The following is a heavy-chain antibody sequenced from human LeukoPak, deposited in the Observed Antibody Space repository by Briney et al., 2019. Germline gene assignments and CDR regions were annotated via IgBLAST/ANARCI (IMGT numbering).Heavy chain of an antibody. V-gene: IGHV3-30-3*01. D-gene: IGHD3-10*01. J-gene: IGHJ4*02. CDR2: ISYDGSNK. CDR3: ARDHGESTGFFDY. Sequence: PGRSLRLSCAASGVTFSSNTMHWVRLAPGKGLEWVALISYDGSNKYYADFVKGRFTISRDNSKNTLYLQMNSLRAEDTAVYYCARDHGESTGFFDYWGQGTLVTVSS. CDR1: GVTFSSNT.